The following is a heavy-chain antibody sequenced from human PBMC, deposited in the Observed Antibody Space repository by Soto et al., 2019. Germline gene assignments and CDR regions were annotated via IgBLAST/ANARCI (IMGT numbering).Heavy chain of an antibody. CDR3: ARGDRGGSGSPASYYYSGLDV. Sequence: DVQVLESGGDLVQPGGSLRLSCAASGFTFNSYPMSWVRQAPGKGLEWVSSVSAGGDMTYYSDSVKGRFTISRDNSNNALFLQMNSLRIEDTALYYCARGDRGGSGSPASYYYSGLDVWGQGTTVTVS. J-gene: IGHJ6*02. D-gene: IGHD3-10*01. CDR1: GFTFNSYP. V-gene: IGHV3-23*01. CDR2: VSAGGDMT.